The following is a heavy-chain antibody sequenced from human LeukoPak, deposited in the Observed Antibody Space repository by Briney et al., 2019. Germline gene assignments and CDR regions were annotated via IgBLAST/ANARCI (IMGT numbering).Heavy chain of an antibody. CDR2: MHSHSDGT. CDR1: GYSFTDYY. D-gene: IGHD3-10*01. V-gene: IGHV1-2*02. Sequence: ASVTVSCKTSGYSFTDYYMHWVRQASGRGLEWLGWMHSHSDGTNYAQKFQGRVTMTWGTSTSTVYMELRGLTFDDTGVYYCARDGREHQVDRGGYFYDYWGQGSLVTVSS. J-gene: IGHJ4*02. CDR3: ARDGREHQVDRGGYFYDY.